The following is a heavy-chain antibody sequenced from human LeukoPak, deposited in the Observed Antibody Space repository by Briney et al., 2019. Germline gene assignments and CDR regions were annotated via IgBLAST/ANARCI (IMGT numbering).Heavy chain of an antibody. J-gene: IGHJ6*02. Sequence: PAETLSLTCAVNGGYFRGYYWSWIRQSPEKGLEWIGEINHSGSINYNPSLRSRVTISVDTSEFSLELNSVTAADTAVYYCARGREGVSIVRGVSHHYYYGMDVRGQGTTVTVSS. CDR3: ARGREGVSIVRGVSHHYYYGMDV. CDR2: INHSGSI. D-gene: IGHD3-10*01. V-gene: IGHV4-34*01. CDR1: GGYFRGYY.